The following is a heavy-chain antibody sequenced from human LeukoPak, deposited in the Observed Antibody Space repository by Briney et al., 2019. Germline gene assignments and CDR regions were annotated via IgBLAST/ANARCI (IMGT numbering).Heavy chain of an antibody. Sequence: SETLSLTCTVSGGSISGHYWSWIRQPPGKGLEWIGYIFFSGTTHYNSSLESRLTISLDTSKKQFSLKLTSVTAADTAVYFCARGGGPDAFDIWGQGTMVSVS. CDR3: ARGGGPDAFDI. CDR1: GGSISGHY. V-gene: IGHV4-59*11. J-gene: IGHJ3*02. CDR2: IFFSGTT. D-gene: IGHD6-25*01.